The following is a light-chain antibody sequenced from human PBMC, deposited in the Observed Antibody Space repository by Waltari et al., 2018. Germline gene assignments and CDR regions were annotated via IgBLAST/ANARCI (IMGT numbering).Light chain of an antibody. CDR1: QSISSY. CDR3: QQTYSSPWT. CDR2: AAS. J-gene: IGKJ1*01. Sequence: DIQMTQSPSSLSASVGDRVTITCRASQSISSYLNWYQQKLGKAPKLLIYAASSFQSGVPSRFSCSGFGTDFTLTISSLQPEDFATYYCQQTYSSPWTFGQGTTVDIE. V-gene: IGKV1-39*01.